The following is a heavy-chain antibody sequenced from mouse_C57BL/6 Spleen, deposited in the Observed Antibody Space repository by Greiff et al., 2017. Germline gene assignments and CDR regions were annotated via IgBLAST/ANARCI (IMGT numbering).Heavy chain of an antibody. CDR2: IYPRDGST. CDR1: GYTFTSYD. Sequence: VQLQQSGPELVKPGASVKLSCKASGYTFTSYDINWVKQRPGQGLEWIGWIYPRDGSTKYNEKFKGKATLTVDTSSSTAYMELHSLTSEDSAVYYCAREGDYYGSSFWCAYWGQGTLVTVSA. D-gene: IGHD1-1*01. V-gene: IGHV1-85*01. CDR3: AREGDYYGSSFWCAY. J-gene: IGHJ3*01.